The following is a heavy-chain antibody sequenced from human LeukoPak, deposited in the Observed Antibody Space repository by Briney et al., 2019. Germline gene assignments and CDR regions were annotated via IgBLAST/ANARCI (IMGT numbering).Heavy chain of an antibody. CDR3: LRQGTGSPTR. D-gene: IGHD1-26*01. Sequence: GSLRLSCATSGFPFSDFSMSWVRQAPGKGLEWISTTNSGGTSTYYAESVKGRFTISRDNSKNTLYLQMNGLREDDTAVYYCLRQGTGSPTRWGQGTLVTVSS. J-gene: IGHJ4*02. CDR1: GFPFSDFS. CDR2: TNSGGTST. V-gene: IGHV3-23*01.